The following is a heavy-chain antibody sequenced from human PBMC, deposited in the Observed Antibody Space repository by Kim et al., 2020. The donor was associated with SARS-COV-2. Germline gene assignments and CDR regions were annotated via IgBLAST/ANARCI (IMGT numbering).Heavy chain of an antibody. D-gene: IGHD2-8*01. V-gene: IGHV1-3*01. Sequence: ASVKVSCKASGYTFTKYGVHWVRQAPGQSLEWMGWVNAGNGDTHYSPKFQDRVTITRDTSATTAYMELSSLRSEDTAVYYCARRSFRADGIYPYYDYWGQGTVLPVSS. CDR1: GYTFTKYG. CDR2: VNAGNGDT. J-gene: IGHJ4*02. CDR3: ARRSFRADGIYPYYDY.